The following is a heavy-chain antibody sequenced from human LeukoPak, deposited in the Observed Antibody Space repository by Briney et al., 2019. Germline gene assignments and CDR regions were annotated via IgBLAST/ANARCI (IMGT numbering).Heavy chain of an antibody. V-gene: IGHV6-1*01. Sequence: SPTLSLTCAISGDSVSSNVAAWNWIRQSPSRGLEWLGKTYYRSKWSDDYALSVKSRITVSPDTSKNQFSLQLNSVTPEDTAVYYCARDNRWGMDVWGQGTTVTVSS. D-gene: IGHD3-16*02. CDR3: ARDNRWGMDV. J-gene: IGHJ6*02. CDR2: TYYRSKWSD. CDR1: GDSVSSNVAA.